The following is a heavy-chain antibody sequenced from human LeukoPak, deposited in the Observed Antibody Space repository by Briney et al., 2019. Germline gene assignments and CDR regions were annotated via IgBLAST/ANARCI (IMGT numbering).Heavy chain of an antibody. CDR2: ISYSGST. D-gene: IGHD5-18*01. J-gene: IGHJ3*02. Sequence: SETLSLTCTVSGGSISSYYWSWIRQPPGKGLEWIGYISYSGSTNYNPSLKSRVTISVETSKNQFSLKLSSVTAADTAVYYCATTGYRGFDIWGQGTMFTVSS. CDR1: GGSISSYY. CDR3: ATTGYRGFDI. V-gene: IGHV4-59*01.